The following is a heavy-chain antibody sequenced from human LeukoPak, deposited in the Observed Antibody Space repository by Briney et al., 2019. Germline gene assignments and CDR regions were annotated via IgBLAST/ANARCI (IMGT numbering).Heavy chain of an antibody. V-gene: IGHV3-23*01. D-gene: IGHD3-10*01. J-gene: IGHJ4*02. CDR2: ISGSGGST. Sequence: PGGSLRLSCAASGFGFSSYVISWVRQAPGKGLEWVSAISGSGGSTYYADSVKGRFTISRDNSKNTLYLQMNSLRAEDTAVYYCAKGDLIMVLWGQGTLVTVSS. CDR1: GFGFSSYV. CDR3: AKGDLIMVL.